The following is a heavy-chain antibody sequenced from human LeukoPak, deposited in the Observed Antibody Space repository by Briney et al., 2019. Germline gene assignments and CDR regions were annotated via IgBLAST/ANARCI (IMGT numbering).Heavy chain of an antibody. CDR3: AKDTSIGKYCTNGVCSPFDY. J-gene: IGHJ4*02. V-gene: IGHV3-23*01. CDR1: GFTFSSYA. Sequence: GGSLTLSCAGSGFTFSSYAMSWVRQAPGQGLEWVSVIIDSGDYTSYADSVAGRFTISRDNSRNTLYLQMITLRPEDTAVYSCAKDTSIGKYCTNGVCSPFDYWGQGTLVTVSS. D-gene: IGHD2-8*01. CDR2: IIDSGDYT.